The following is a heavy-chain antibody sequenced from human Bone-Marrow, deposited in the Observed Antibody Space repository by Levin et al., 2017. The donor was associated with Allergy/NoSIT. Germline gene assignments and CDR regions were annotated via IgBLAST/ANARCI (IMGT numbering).Heavy chain of an antibody. CDR3: ASGYSRGWFDSAFDY. CDR2: ISYDGSNK. Sequence: GGSLRLSCAASGFTFRTYDMHWVRQAPGKGLEWVAVISYDGSNKYYAYSVKGRFTISRDNSKNTLHLQMNSLRTEDTALYFCASGYSRGWFDSAFDYWGQGTLVTVSS. CDR1: GFTFRTYD. J-gene: IGHJ4*02. D-gene: IGHD6-25*01. V-gene: IGHV3-30*03.